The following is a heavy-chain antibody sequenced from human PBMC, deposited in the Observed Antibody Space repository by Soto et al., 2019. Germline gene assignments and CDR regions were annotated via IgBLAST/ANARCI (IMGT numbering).Heavy chain of an antibody. CDR3: ARDTIMITFGGVIVNPGAFDI. V-gene: IGHV4-59*01. Sequence: SETLSLTCTVSGVSISSYYWSWIRQPPGKGLEWIGYIYYSGSTNSNPSLKSRVTISVDTSKNQFSLKLSSVTAADTAVYYCARDTIMITFGGVIVNPGAFDIWGQGTMVTVSS. CDR1: GVSISSYY. J-gene: IGHJ3*02. CDR2: IYYSGST. D-gene: IGHD3-16*02.